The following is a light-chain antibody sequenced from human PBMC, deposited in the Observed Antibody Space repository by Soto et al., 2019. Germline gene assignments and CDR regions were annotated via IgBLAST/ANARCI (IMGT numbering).Light chain of an antibody. Sequence: EIVLTQSPGTLSLSPGERATVSCRASQSVASSHLAWYRQKPGQTPRLLIYDASSRATGIPDRISGSGSGAELTLTISSLQSEDFAVYYCQQYNSGPYTFGQGTKVDIK. V-gene: IGKV3-20*01. CDR1: QSVASSH. CDR2: DAS. CDR3: QQYNSGPYT. J-gene: IGKJ2*01.